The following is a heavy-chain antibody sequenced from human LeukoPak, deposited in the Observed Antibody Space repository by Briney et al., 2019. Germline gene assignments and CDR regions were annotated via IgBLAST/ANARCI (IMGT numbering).Heavy chain of an antibody. J-gene: IGHJ2*01. CDR2: IYYSGST. D-gene: IGHD5-18*01. Sequence: PSETLSLTCTVSGGSISSYYWSWIRQPPGKGLEWIGYIYYSGSTKYNPSLKSRVTISVDTSKNQFSLKLSSVTAADTAVYYCARAYSYGLLHYWYFDLWGRGTLVTVSS. V-gene: IGHV4-59*01. CDR3: ARAYSYGLLHYWYFDL. CDR1: GGSISSYY.